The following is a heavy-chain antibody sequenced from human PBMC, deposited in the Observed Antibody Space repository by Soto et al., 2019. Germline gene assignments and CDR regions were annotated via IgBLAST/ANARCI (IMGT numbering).Heavy chain of an antibody. V-gene: IGHV1-69*13. Sequence: EASVKVSCKASGGTFSSYAISWVRQAPGQGLEWMGGIIPIFGTANYAQKFQGRVTITADESTSTAYMELSSLGSEDTAVYYCARDQAVVVPAAIEYYYYGMDVWGQGTTVTVSS. CDR3: ARDQAVVVPAAIEYYYYGMDV. CDR1: GGTFSSYA. J-gene: IGHJ6*02. D-gene: IGHD2-2*02. CDR2: IIPIFGTA.